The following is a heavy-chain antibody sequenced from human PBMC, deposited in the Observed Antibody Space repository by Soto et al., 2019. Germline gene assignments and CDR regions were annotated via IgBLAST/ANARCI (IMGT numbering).Heavy chain of an antibody. V-gene: IGHV4-30-4*01. Sequence: SETLSLTCTVSGGSISSDDYYWSWIRQAPGRGLEWIGYIHSSGSIYYNPSLKSRATMSIEQAGNQFSLKVSSVTVADTAVYYCARDLDGLHDDTSGPFPRPGWGQGTLVTVSS. CDR1: GGSISSDDYY. CDR2: IHSSGSI. J-gene: IGHJ1*01. D-gene: IGHD3-22*01. CDR3: ARDLDGLHDDTSGPFPRPG.